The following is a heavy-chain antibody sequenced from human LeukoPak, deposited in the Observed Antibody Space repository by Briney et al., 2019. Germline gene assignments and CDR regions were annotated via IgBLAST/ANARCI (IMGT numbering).Heavy chain of an antibody. CDR1: GGSISSSSYY. D-gene: IGHD3-10*01. Sequence: PSETLSLTCTVSGGSISSSSYYWGWIRQPPGKGLEWIGSIYYSGSTYYNPSLKSRVTISVGTSKNQFSLKLSSVTAADTAVYYCARVRGSDKIGAFDYWGQGTLVTVSS. CDR3: ARVRGSDKIGAFDY. J-gene: IGHJ4*02. V-gene: IGHV4-39*07. CDR2: IYYSGST.